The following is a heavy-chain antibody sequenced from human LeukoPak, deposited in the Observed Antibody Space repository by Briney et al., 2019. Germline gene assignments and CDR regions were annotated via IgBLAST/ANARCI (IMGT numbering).Heavy chain of an antibody. V-gene: IGHV4-59*01. D-gene: IGHD3-10*01. Sequence: ASETRSLTCSVSGGFINDYYWSWIRQSPGKGLEWIGYIYDSGTTSYSPYVMGRVTISLDTSKTQFSLKLNTVTAADTAVYFCARGRRFGETRMGYIYGMDVWGQGTTVTVSS. J-gene: IGHJ6*02. CDR3: ARGRRFGETRMGYIYGMDV. CDR1: GGFINDYY. CDR2: IYDSGTT.